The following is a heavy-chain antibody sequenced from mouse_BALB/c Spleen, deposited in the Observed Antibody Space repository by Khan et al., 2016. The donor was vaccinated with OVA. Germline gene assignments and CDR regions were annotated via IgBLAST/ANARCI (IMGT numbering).Heavy chain of an antibody. J-gene: IGHJ2*01. CDR2: IDPETGGT. CDR1: GYTLTDYE. CDR3: RRGRVTTVAHFDY. V-gene: IGHV1-15*01. D-gene: IGHD1-1*01. Sequence: QVQLQQSGAELVRPGASVTLSCKASGYTLTDYELHWVKQTPVHGLKWIGAIDPETGGTAYNQKFKGKATLTADTSSSTAYMEVRSLTSEDSAVYYWRRGRVTTVAHFDYWGQGTTLTVSS.